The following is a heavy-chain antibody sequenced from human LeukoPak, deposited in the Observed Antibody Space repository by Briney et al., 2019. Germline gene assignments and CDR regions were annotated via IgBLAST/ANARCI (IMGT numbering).Heavy chain of an antibody. V-gene: IGHV3-23*01. CDR3: AKILRPYDSSGYYDY. Sequence: GGSLRLPCAASGFTFSSYAMSRVRQAPGKGLEWVSAISGSGGSTYYADSVKGRFTISRDNSKNTLYLQMNSLRAEDTAVYYCAKILRPYDSSGYYDYWGQGTLVTVSS. CDR2: ISGSGGST. J-gene: IGHJ4*02. D-gene: IGHD3-22*01. CDR1: GFTFSSYA.